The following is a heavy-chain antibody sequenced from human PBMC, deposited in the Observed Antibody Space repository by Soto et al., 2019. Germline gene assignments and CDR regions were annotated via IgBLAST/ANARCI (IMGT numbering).Heavy chain of an antibody. CDR1: GFTFSNYG. D-gene: IGHD1-26*01. V-gene: IGHV3-33*01. CDR2: IWYDGSNK. CDR3: ASARETGDY. J-gene: IGHJ4*02. Sequence: QVQLVESGGGVVQPGRSLRLSCVASGFTFSNYGMHWVRQAPGKGPEWVAVIWYDGSNKDYADSVKGRFTISRDNSRNTLYLQMNSRRAEDTAVYYCASARETGDYWGQGTLVTVSS.